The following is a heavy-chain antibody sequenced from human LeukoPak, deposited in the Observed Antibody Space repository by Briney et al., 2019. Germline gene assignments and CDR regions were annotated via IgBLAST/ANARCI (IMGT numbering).Heavy chain of an antibody. CDR3: ARRMTYYYDSSGSLTSNWFDP. Sequence: PSETLSLTCTVSGGSISSSSYYWGWIRQPPGKGLEWIGSIYYSGSTYYNPSLKSRVTISVDTSKNQFSLKLSSVTAADTAVYYCARRMTYYYDSSGSLTSNWFDPWGQGTLATVSS. CDR2: IYYSGST. D-gene: IGHD3-22*01. J-gene: IGHJ5*02. V-gene: IGHV4-39*01. CDR1: GGSISSSSYY.